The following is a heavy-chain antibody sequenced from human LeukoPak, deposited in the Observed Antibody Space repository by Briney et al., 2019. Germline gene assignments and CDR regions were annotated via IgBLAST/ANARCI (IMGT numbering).Heavy chain of an antibody. V-gene: IGHV3-11*04. CDR3: ARVRRAAADASRYFDY. Sequence: GGSLRLSCAASGFSFIDYYMSWIRQAPGKGLEWVSYVDDSGRIIYYGGSVQGRFTISRDNARNSLFLQMNSLTAEDTAVYFCARVRRAAADASRYFDYWGQGTLVTVSS. J-gene: IGHJ4*02. D-gene: IGHD6-13*01. CDR1: GFSFIDYY. CDR2: VDDSGRII.